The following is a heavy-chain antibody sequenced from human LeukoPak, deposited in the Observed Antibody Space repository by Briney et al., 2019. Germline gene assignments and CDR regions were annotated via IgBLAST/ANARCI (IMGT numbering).Heavy chain of an antibody. CDR3: ARVGGYFDRSGYFDY. D-gene: IGHD3-22*01. CDR1: GGSFSGYY. V-gene: IGHV4-34*01. Sequence: SETLSLTCAVYGGSFSGYYWSWMRQPPGKGLEWIGEINHSGSTNYNPSLKSRVTISADTSKNQFSLKLSSVTAADTAVYYCARVGGYFDRSGYFDYWGQGTLVTVSS. CDR2: INHSGST. J-gene: IGHJ4*02.